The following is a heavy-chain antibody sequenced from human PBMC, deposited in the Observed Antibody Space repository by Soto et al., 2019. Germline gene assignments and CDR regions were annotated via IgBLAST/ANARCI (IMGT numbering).Heavy chain of an antibody. Sequence: QVQLVQSGAEVKEPGSSVKVACQASGGAFSTYAISWVRQAPGQGLEWVGGVIPLFGTSNYLPKFQGRVSIAADRSTETVYMELSRLRFDDTAVYFCARELKAGGNFGMDVWGQGTTVTVSS. CDR1: GGAFSTYA. CDR3: ARELKAGGNFGMDV. J-gene: IGHJ6*02. CDR2: VIPLFGTS. V-gene: IGHV1-69*06. D-gene: IGHD3-16*01.